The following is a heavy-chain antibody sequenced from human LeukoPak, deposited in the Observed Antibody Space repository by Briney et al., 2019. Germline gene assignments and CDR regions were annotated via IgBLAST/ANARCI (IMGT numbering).Heavy chain of an antibody. CDR1: GFTFSDYY. CDR2: ISSSGSTI. V-gene: IGHV3-11*04. J-gene: IGHJ6*03. D-gene: IGHD3-10*01. CDR3: ARDHGAHYYYYYYMDV. Sequence: GGSLRLSCAASGFTFSDYYMSWIRQAPGKGLEWVSYISSSGSTIYYADSVKGRFTISRDNAKNSLYLQMNSLRAEDTAVYYCARDHGAHYYYYYYMDVWGKGTTVTVPS.